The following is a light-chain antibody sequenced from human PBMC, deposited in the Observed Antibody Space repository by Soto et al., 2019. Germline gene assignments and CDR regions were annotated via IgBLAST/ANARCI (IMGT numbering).Light chain of an antibody. CDR2: AAS. Sequence: EIVLTQSPGTLSSSPGERATLSCRASQSVRSSYLAWYRQKPGQAPRLLIYAASSRATGIPDRFSGSGSGTDFTLTISRLEPEDFAVYYCQQYGSSSWTFGQGTKVEFK. J-gene: IGKJ1*01. CDR3: QQYGSSSWT. V-gene: IGKV3-20*01. CDR1: QSVRSSY.